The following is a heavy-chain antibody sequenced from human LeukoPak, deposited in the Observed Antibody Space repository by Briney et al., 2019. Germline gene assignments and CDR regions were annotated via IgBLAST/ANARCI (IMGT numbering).Heavy chain of an antibody. CDR1: GGTFSSYA. D-gene: IGHD2-2*01. V-gene: IGHV1-69*05. CDR2: IIPIFGTA. CDR3: ARRHYCSSTSCYWDLDY. J-gene: IGHJ4*02. Sequence: ASVKVSCKASGGTFSSYAISGVRQAPGQGLEWMGGIIPIFGTANYAQKFQGRVTITTDESTSTAYMELSSLRSEDTAVYYCARRHYCSSTSCYWDLDYWGQGTLVTVSS.